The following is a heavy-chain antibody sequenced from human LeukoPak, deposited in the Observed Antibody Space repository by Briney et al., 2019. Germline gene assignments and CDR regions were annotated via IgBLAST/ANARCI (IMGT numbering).Heavy chain of an antibody. CDR2: IYYSGST. D-gene: IGHD3-10*01. CDR3: ARVRAVRGVIIAPSYYMDV. Sequence: TSETLSLTCTVSGGSISSSSYYWGWIRQPPGKGLEWIGSIYYSGSTYYNPSLKSRVTISVDTSKTQFSLKLSSVTAADTAVYYCARVRAVRGVIIAPSYYMDVWGKGTTVTVSS. CDR1: GGSISSSSYY. J-gene: IGHJ6*03. V-gene: IGHV4-39*07.